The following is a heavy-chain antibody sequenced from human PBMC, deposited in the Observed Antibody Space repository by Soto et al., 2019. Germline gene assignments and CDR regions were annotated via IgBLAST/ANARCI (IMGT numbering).Heavy chain of an antibody. V-gene: IGHV3-33*01. Sequence: QVQLVESGGGVVQPGGSLRLSCAASGFTFSSHGMHWVRQAPGKGLEWLAVIWYDGSDKYYGDSVKGRFTISRDNSKNTLYLQLNGLRAEDTAVYYCARDYSSYWYGFDYWGQGTLVTVFS. CDR3: ARDYSSYWYGFDY. CDR1: GFTFSSHG. J-gene: IGHJ4*02. D-gene: IGHD6-13*01. CDR2: IWYDGSDK.